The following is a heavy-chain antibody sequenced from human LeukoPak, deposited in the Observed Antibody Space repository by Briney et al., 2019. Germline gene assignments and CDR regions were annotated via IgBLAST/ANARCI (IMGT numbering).Heavy chain of an antibody. V-gene: IGHV3-7*03. CDR1: GFSFSSSW. D-gene: IGHD5-18*01. Sequence: QSGGSLRLSCTVSGFSFSSSWMSWVRRAPGKGLEWVANIKQDGSEKYYVDSVKGRFIISRDNTRNSLYLQMNSLRGEDTAVYYCATTRGYNYGGTIDRWGQGTLVIVSS. CDR2: IKQDGSEK. CDR3: ATTRGYNYGGTIDR. J-gene: IGHJ5*02.